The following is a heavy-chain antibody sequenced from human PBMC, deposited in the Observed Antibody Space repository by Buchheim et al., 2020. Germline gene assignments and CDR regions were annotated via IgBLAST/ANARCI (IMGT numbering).Heavy chain of an antibody. V-gene: IGHV3-74*01. CDR1: GFTFSSYW. Sequence: EVQLLESGGGLVQPGGSLRLSCAASGFTFSSYWMEWVRQAPGKGLVWVSRIKSDGSITSYADSVKGRFTISRDNAKNTLYLQMNSLRAEDTAVYYCARDRPTNWGSYCFDDWGQGTL. J-gene: IGHJ4*02. D-gene: IGHD7-27*01. CDR2: IKSDGSIT. CDR3: ARDRPTNWGSYCFDD.